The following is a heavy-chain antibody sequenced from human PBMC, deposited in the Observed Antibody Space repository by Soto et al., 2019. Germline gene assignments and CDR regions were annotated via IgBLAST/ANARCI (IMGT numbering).Heavy chain of an antibody. CDR2: ISSSGGTI. J-gene: IGHJ4*02. Sequence: EVQLVESGGGLVQPGGSVRLSCAASGFTFSTYSMNWVRQAPGKGLEWVSFISSSGGTIYYADSVKGRFTISRDNAKNSLYLQMNSLSDEDTAVYYCARLSVRYCSGGSCSQLDYWGKGTLVTVSS. V-gene: IGHV3-48*02. CDR1: GFTFSTYS. CDR3: ARLSVRYCSGGSCSQLDY. D-gene: IGHD2-15*01.